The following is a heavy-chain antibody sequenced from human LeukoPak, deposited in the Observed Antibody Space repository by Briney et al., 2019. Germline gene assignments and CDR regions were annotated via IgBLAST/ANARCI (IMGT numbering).Heavy chain of an antibody. D-gene: IGHD5-18*01. CDR3: AKLRYSYVQSDAFDI. J-gene: IGHJ3*02. V-gene: IGHV3-30*18. CDR1: GFTFSSYG. Sequence: GGSLRLSCAASGFTFSSYGMHWVRQAPGKGLEWVAVISYDGSNKYYADSVKGRFTISRDNSKNTLYPQMNSLRAEDTAAYYCAKLRYSYVQSDAFDIWGQGTMVTVSS. CDR2: ISYDGSNK.